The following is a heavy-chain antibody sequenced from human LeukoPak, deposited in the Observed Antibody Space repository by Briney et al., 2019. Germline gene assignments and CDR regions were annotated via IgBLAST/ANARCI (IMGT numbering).Heavy chain of an antibody. CDR3: ARFGSGWYGFDY. V-gene: IGHV4-4*02. J-gene: IGHJ4*02. Sequence: PSETLSLTCAVSGDSISSSNWWSWVRQPPGKGLEWIGEIYHSGSTNYNPSLRSRVTISVDKSKNQFSLKLSSVTAADTAVYYCARFGSGWYGFDYWGQGTLVSDSS. D-gene: IGHD6-19*01. CDR1: GDSISSSNW. CDR2: IYHSGST.